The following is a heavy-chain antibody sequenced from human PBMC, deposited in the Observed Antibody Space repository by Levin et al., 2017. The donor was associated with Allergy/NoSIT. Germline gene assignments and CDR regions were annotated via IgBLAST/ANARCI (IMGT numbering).Heavy chain of an antibody. V-gene: IGHV1-18*01. CDR2: ISAYNGNT. CDR3: ARDDPTVPDYYGMDV. Sequence: ASVKVSCKASGYTFTSYGISWVRQAPGQGLEWMGWISAYNGNTNYAQKLQGRVTMTTDTSTSTAYMELRSLRSDDTAVYYCARDDPTVPDYYGMDVWGQGTTVTVSS. J-gene: IGHJ6*02. D-gene: IGHD4-17*01. CDR1: GYTFTSYG.